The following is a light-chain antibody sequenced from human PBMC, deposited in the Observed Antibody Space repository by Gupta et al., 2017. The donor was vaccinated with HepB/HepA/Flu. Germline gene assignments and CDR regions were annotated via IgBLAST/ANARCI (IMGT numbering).Light chain of an antibody. Sequence: DIVMTQSPDSLAVSLCARATINCKSSQNVLSSSNNKNCLAWYQQKPGQPPQLVIYWASTRESGVPDRFSGSGSGTDFTLTISSLQAEDVAVYYCQQYYNPPWTFGQGTKVEIK. CDR2: WAS. V-gene: IGKV4-1*01. J-gene: IGKJ1*01. CDR3: QQYYNPPWT. CDR1: QNVLSSSNNKNC.